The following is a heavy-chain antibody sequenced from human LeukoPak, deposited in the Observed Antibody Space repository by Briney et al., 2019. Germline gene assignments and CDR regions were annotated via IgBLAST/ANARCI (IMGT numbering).Heavy chain of an antibody. J-gene: IGHJ6*02. D-gene: IGHD3-16*02. Sequence: PGGSLRLSCAASGFTFSIYEIQWVRQAPGKGLEWISYSSQSGTTTYFADSVKGRFTVSRDNTKTSVYMQMNSLRVEDTAVYYCARVERLRLGELSAPWAMDVWGQGATVTVSS. CDR2: SSQSGTTT. CDR1: GFTFSIYE. CDR3: ARVERLRLGELSAPWAMDV. V-gene: IGHV3-48*03.